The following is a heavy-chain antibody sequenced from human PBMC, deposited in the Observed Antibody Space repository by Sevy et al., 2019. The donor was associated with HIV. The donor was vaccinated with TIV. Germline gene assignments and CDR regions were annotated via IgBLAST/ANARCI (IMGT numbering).Heavy chain of an antibody. D-gene: IGHD3-9*01. J-gene: IGHJ6*02. CDR1: GIIFTTSG. CDR2: ISYDGRNK. V-gene: IGHV3-30*18. Sequence: GGSLRLSCAVSGIIFTTSGMHWVRQAPGKGLEWAAVISYDGRNKFYGDSVKGRFTISRDNSKNILFLQMNSLRAEDTAVYYCAKDFTGYNGMDVWGQGTMVTVSS. CDR3: AKDFTGYNGMDV.